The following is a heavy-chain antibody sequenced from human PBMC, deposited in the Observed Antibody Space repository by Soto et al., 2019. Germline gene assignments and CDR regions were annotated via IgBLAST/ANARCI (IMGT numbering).Heavy chain of an antibody. Sequence: EVQLVESGGGLVKPGGSLRLSCAASGFTFSSYSMNWVRQAPGKGLEWVSSISSSSSYIYYADSVKGRFTISRDNAKNSLYLQLNSLRAEDTAVYYCARAHRRGYSYVHHRPFDYWGQGTLVTVSS. CDR1: GFTFSSYS. CDR3: ARAHRRGYSYVHHRPFDY. D-gene: IGHD5-18*01. J-gene: IGHJ4*02. V-gene: IGHV3-21*01. CDR2: ISSSSSYI.